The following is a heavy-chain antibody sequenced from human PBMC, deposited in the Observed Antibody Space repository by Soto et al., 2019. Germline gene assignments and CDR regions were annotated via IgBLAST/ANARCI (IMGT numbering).Heavy chain of an antibody. CDR3: GRGPSPRAPAGGTPYYYAMDV. J-gene: IGHJ6*02. Sequence: WASVKVSCKASGYDFTAYDINWVRQAAGQGLEWMGWMNPINGATGSAQRIQGRVSMTRNTATGTAYLDLTSLRSDDTAVYYCGRGPSPRAPAGGTPYYYAMDVWGQGTTVTVSS. CDR2: MNPINGAT. CDR1: GYDFTAYD. D-gene: IGHD6-13*01. V-gene: IGHV1-8*02.